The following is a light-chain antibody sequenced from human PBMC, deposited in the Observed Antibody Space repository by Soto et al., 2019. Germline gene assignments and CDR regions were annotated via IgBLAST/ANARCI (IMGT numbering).Light chain of an antibody. CDR2: HVT. Sequence: QSVLTQPRSVSGSPGQSVAISCTGTSSDVGGYNYVSWYQQHPGKAPKLMIYHVTKRPSGVPDRFSGSQSGNTASLTISGLQAEDEADYYCCSYAGTHTFILFGGGTKLTVL. J-gene: IGLJ2*01. V-gene: IGLV2-11*01. CDR3: CSYAGTHTFIL. CDR1: SSDVGGYNY.